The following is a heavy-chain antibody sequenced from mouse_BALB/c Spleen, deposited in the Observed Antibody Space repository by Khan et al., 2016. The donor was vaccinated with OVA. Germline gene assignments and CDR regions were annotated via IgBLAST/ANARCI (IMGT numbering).Heavy chain of an antibody. D-gene: IGHD2-14*01. CDR1: GYTLTSYT. J-gene: IGHJ3*01. Sequence: VQLQEPGAELARPGASVKMPCKASGYTLTSYTIHWVRQRPGQALEWMGHINPRNSYTNPNQNFKDKAALIVDKSSSTAYMQLSSLTSEDSAVDSCVREGAYYRSDAWFAYWGQGTLVTVSA. CDR3: VREGAYYRSDAWFAY. V-gene: IGHV1-4*01. CDR2: INPRNSYT.